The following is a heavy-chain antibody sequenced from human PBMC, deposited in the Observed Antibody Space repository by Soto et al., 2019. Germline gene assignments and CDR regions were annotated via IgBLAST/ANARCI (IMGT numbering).Heavy chain of an antibody. CDR2: IRTKTNNYAT. Sequence: EVQLVESGGGLVQPGGSLKLSCAASGFSFSDSAMHWVRQASGKGLEWVGRIRTKTNNYATAYAESVKGRFTVSRDDSKNPAYLQMNSLKTEDTAVYYCASLGWELLGFDYWGQGTLVTVSS. CDR3: ASLGWELLGFDY. CDR1: GFSFSDSA. V-gene: IGHV3-73*01. J-gene: IGHJ4*02. D-gene: IGHD1-26*01.